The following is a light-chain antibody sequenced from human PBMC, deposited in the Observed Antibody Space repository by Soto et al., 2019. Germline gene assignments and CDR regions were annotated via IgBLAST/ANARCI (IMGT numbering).Light chain of an antibody. Sequence: EIVMTQSPATLSVSPGERATLSCRASQSVSSNLAWYQQQPGQAPRLLIYGASTRATGIPASFSGSGSGTEFTLPISSLQAEDFAVYYCQQYNNWPPVTFGGGTKVEIK. CDR2: GAS. V-gene: IGKV3-15*01. CDR1: QSVSSN. J-gene: IGKJ4*01. CDR3: QQYNNWPPVT.